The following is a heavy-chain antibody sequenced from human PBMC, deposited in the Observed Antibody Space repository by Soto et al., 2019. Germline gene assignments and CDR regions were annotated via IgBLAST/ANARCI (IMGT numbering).Heavy chain of an antibody. V-gene: IGHV4-31*03. CDR2: IYYSGST. CDR3: ARDRGERYCTNGVCPFRCSAP. Sequence: PSETLSLTCTVSGGSVSSGGYYWSWIRQPPGKGLEWIGYIYYSGSTYYNPSLKSRVTISVDTSKNQFSLKLSSVTAADTAVYYCARDRGERYCTNGVCPFRCSAPGGKETLAPVSS. D-gene: IGHD2-8*01. J-gene: IGHJ5*02. CDR1: GGSVSSGGYY.